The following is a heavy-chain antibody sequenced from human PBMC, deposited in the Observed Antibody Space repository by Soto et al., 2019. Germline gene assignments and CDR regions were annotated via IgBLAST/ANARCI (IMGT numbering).Heavy chain of an antibody. D-gene: IGHD3-9*01. CDR3: ARRNYDILTGYYNAFDY. J-gene: IGHJ4*02. CDR2: IYYSGST. Sequence: SETLSLTCTVSGGSISSYYWSWIRQPPWKGLEWIGYIYYSGSTNYNPSLKSRVTISVDTSKNQFSLKLSSVTAADTAVYYCARRNYDILTGYYNAFDYWGQGTLVTVSS. CDR1: GGSISSYY. V-gene: IGHV4-59*08.